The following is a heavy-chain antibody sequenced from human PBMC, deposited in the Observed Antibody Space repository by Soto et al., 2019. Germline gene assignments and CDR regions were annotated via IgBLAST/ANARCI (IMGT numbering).Heavy chain of an antibody. V-gene: IGHV1-18*01. CDR2: VSTYHANR. Sequence: GASVKVSCKASGYTFTNYGVSWVRQAPGQGLEWMGWVSTYHANRNYAQKFQDRVTMTTDTSTNTAYMELKSLRSDDTAVYYCVRDTSSVIAVAVHYGMDVWGQGTTVTVSS. J-gene: IGHJ6*02. CDR1: GYTFTNYG. CDR3: VRDTSSVIAVAVHYGMDV. D-gene: IGHD6-19*01.